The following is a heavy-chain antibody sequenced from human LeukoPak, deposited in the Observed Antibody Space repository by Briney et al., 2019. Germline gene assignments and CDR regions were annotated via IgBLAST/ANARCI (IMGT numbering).Heavy chain of an antibody. Sequence: PGGTLRLSCAASGFTFNNYGMHWVRQAPRKRLEWGAVISYDGSNKYYADSVKGRFTISRDKSKNTLYLEMNSLRAEDTVVYYCAKGSMEWLLDESGDYFDPWGQGTLVTVSS. CDR3: AKGSMEWLLDESGDYFDP. CDR2: ISYDGSNK. D-gene: IGHD3-3*01. CDR1: GFTFNNYG. J-gene: IGHJ5*02. V-gene: IGHV3-30*18.